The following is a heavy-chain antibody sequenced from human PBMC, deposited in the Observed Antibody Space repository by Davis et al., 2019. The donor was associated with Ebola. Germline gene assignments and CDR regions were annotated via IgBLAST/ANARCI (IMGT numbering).Heavy chain of an antibody. D-gene: IGHD3-10*01. V-gene: IGHV3-30*03. J-gene: IGHJ3*02. CDR3: ARDCPPTYGSGSYYNHIDAFDI. CDR1: GFTFSSYG. CDR2: ISYDGSNK. Sequence: GGSLRLSCAASGFTFSSYGMHWVRQAPGKGLEWVAVISYDGSNKYYADSVKGRFTISRDNSKNTLYLQMNSLRAEDTAVYYCARDCPPTYGSGSYYNHIDAFDIWGQGTMVTVSS.